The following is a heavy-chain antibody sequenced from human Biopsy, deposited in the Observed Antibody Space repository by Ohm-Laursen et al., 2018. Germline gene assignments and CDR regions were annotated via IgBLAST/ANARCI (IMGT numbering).Heavy chain of an antibody. Sequence: SLRLSCSASGVTLSGYAMNWVRQAPGKGLEWVSSISASSSYIHYADSVKGRFTISRDNSKNTVYLQMDSLRAEDTAIYYCARDSTINTVTTADYWGQGTLVTVSS. D-gene: IGHD4-11*01. CDR2: ISASSSYI. CDR3: ARDSTINTVTTADY. V-gene: IGHV3-21*01. CDR1: GVTLSGYA. J-gene: IGHJ4*02.